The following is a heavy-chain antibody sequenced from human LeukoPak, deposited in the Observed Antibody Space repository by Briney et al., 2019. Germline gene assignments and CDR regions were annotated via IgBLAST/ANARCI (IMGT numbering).Heavy chain of an antibody. V-gene: IGHV5-51*01. CDR3: ARGKREYPGSGSYSTHFDN. J-gene: IGHJ4*02. Sequence: GESLKISCEGSGYSFYTHWIGWVRQMPGKGLEWMGIIYPGDSDTRYSPSFQGQVTISADKSISTAYLHWSSLKASDTAMYYCARGKREYPGSGSYSTHFDNWGQGTLVTVSS. CDR2: IYPGDSDT. CDR1: GYSFYTHW. D-gene: IGHD3-10*01.